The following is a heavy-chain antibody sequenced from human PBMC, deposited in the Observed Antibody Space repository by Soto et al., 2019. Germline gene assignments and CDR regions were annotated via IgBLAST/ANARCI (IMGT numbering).Heavy chain of an antibody. CDR1: GASISSGDYY. D-gene: IGHD3-10*02. J-gene: IGHJ3*01. Sequence: QVQLQESGPGLVKPSETLSLTCTVSGASISSGDYYWSWIRQSPGKGLQWNGYIFHSGETYYTPSLESRLSISIDASKNQFPLNLNPVTAADTAVYFCARSHYVLGDLDVWGPGTVVTVSS. CDR3: ARSHYVLGDLDV. V-gene: IGHV4-30-4*08. CDR2: IFHSGET.